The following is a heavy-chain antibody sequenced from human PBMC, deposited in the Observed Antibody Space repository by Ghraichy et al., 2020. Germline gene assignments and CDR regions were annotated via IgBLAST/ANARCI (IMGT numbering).Heavy chain of an antibody. Sequence: GGSLRLSCAASGLTVSSYAMSWVRQAPGKGLEWVSGISDSGDKTYYADSVKDRFTISRDNSRNTLYLQMNSLRAEDTGVYYCAKAAPRRLVITNFDYWGQGTLVTVSS. J-gene: IGHJ4*02. V-gene: IGHV3-23*01. CDR2: ISDSGDKT. D-gene: IGHD3-9*01. CDR3: AKAAPRRLVITNFDY. CDR1: GLTVSSYA.